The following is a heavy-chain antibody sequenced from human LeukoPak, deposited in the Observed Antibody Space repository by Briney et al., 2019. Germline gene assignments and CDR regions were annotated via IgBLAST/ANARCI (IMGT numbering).Heavy chain of an antibody. CDR3: ARERTAVADV. J-gene: IGHJ6*04. Sequence: GGSLRLSCAASGFTFSSYEMNWVRQAPGKGLEWGAYISSSGSTIYYADSVKGRFTFSRDNAKNSLYLQMNSLRAEDTAVYYCARERTAVADVWGKGTTVTVSS. D-gene: IGHD6-19*01. V-gene: IGHV3-48*03. CDR2: ISSSGSTI. CDR1: GFTFSSYE.